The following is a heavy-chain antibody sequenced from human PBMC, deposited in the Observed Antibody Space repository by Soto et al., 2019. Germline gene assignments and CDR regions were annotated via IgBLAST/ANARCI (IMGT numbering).Heavy chain of an antibody. V-gene: IGHV3-23*01. CDR1: GFTFSSYA. CDR2: ISGGGGDST. J-gene: IGHJ3*02. Sequence: EVHLLESGGGLVQPGGSLTLSCAASGFTFSSYAMSWVRQAPGKGLEWVSAISGGGGDSTYYADSVKGRLIISKDSSKKTLYLQMSSLSAEDTAVYYCAKERAIIGKGAFDMWGQGTMVTVSS. CDR3: AKERAIIGKGAFDM.